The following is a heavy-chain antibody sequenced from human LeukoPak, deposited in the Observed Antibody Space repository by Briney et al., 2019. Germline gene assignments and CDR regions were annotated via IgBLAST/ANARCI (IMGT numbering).Heavy chain of an antibody. J-gene: IGHJ5*02. Sequence: SVKVSCKASGGTFSSYAISWVRQAPGQGLEWMGRIVPILGIANYAQKFQGRVTITADKSTSTAYMELSSLRSEDTAVYYCARDHASITGTFNWFDPWGQGTLVTVSS. CDR1: GGTFSSYA. CDR3: ARDHASITGTFNWFDP. CDR2: IVPILGIA. D-gene: IGHD1-20*01. V-gene: IGHV1-69*04.